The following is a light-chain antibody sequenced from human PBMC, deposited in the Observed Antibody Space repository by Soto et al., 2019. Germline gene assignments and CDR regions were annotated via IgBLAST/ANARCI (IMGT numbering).Light chain of an antibody. CDR3: QQYDNWPPWT. Sequence: EIVMTQSPATLSVSPGEKATLSCRASQSVSINLAWYKQKPGQAPRLLIYGASTGATAIPARFSGSESGTDFTLTISSRQSEDFAVYYCQQYDNWPPWTFGQRIKVEI. V-gene: IGKV3-15*01. CDR1: QSVSIN. CDR2: GAS. J-gene: IGKJ1*01.